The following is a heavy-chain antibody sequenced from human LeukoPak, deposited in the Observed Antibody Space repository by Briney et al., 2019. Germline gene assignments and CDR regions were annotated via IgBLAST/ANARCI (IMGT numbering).Heavy chain of an antibody. J-gene: IGHJ4*02. V-gene: IGHV3-23*01. D-gene: IGHD2-2*01. CDR3: ANRIECTSCTGGGY. CDR1: GFTFSSYA. Sequence: PGGSLRLSCAASGFTFSSYAMSWVRQAPGKGLEWVSTIGSSGGDTYYADSVKGRFTISWDNSKNTLYLQMNSLRAEDTAVYYCANRIECTSCTGGGYWGQGTLVTVSS. CDR2: IGSSGGDT.